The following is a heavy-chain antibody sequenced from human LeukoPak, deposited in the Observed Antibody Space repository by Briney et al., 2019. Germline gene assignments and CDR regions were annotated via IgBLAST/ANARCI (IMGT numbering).Heavy chain of an antibody. V-gene: IGHV3-23*01. CDR1: GFTFSSYA. J-gene: IGHJ4*02. CDR2: ISGSGGST. CDR3: AKGRGYYSNYVCLDY. Sequence: GGSLRLSCAASGFTFSSYAMSWVRRAPRKGLEWVSGISGSGGSTYYADSVKGRFTISRDNSKNTLYLQMNSLRAEDTAVYYCAKGRGYYSNYVCLDYWGQGTLVTVSS. D-gene: IGHD4-11*01.